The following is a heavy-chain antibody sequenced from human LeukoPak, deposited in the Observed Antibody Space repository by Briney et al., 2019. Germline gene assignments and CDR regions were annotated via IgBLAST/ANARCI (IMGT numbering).Heavy chain of an antibody. D-gene: IGHD3-9*01. CDR3: AGGSGYLITS. J-gene: IGHJ5*02. CDR1: GITLSNYG. CDR2: IKQDGSEK. Sequence: PGGSLRLSCAVSGITLSNYGMNWVRQAPGKGLEWLAIIKQDGSEKHYKGSVEGRFTISRDNAKNSLHLQMNSLRAEDTAVYYCAGGSGYLITSWGQGTLVTVSS. V-gene: IGHV3-7*01.